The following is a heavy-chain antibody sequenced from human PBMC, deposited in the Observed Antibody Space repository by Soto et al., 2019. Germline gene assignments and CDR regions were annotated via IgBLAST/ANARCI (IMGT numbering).Heavy chain of an antibody. Sequence: PSQTLSLTCAISGDSVSSNSAAWNWIRQSPSRGLEWLGRAYYRSKWYNDYAVSVKSRITINPDTSKNQFSLQLNSVTPEDTAVDYCARQPDYYDSSGYLYYFDYWGQGTLVTVSS. J-gene: IGHJ4*02. CDR2: AYYRSKWYN. D-gene: IGHD3-22*01. CDR1: GDSVSSNSAA. CDR3: ARQPDYYDSSGYLYYFDY. V-gene: IGHV6-1*01.